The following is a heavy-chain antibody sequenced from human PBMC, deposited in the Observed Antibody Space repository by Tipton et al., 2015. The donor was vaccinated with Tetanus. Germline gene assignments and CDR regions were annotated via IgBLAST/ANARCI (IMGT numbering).Heavy chain of an antibody. Sequence: QLVQSGADVKKPGESLKISCKASGYSFTSHWIGWVRQMPGKGLEWMGMIFPDDSDTRYSPSFQGHVTFSVDKSTSTAYLQWSSLKASDTAMYFCARMYSTSSPFDHWGQGTLVAVSS. D-gene: IGHD6-6*01. CDR2: IFPDDSDT. CDR1: GYSFTSHW. J-gene: IGHJ4*02. V-gene: IGHV5-51*01. CDR3: ARMYSTSSPFDH.